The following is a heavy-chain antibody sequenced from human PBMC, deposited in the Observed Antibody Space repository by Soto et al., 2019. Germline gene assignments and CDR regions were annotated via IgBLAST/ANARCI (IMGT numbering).Heavy chain of an antibody. V-gene: IGHV1-69*13. D-gene: IGHD2-8*01. CDR2: IIPIFGIP. Sequence: GASVKVSCKTSGGTFSSYSVSWARQAPGQGLEWMGGIIPIFGIPTYAQKFQVRVTISADESTSTASMELSGLRSEDTAIYYCTRGHGFNGASFDYWGQGTLVTVSS. CDR3: TRGHGFNGASFDY. J-gene: IGHJ4*02. CDR1: GGTFSSYS.